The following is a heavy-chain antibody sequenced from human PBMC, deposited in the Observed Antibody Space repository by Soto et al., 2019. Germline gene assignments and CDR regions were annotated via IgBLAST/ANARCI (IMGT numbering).Heavy chain of an antibody. V-gene: IGHV4-59*01. CDR1: GGSISSYY. D-gene: IGHD2-2*01. Sequence: PSGTLSLTSAVSGGSISSYYWSCIRQPPGKGLEWIGYIYYSGSTNYNPSLKSRVTISVDTSKNQFSLKLSSVTAADTAVYYCARDQGSTSSVTPPAWFDPWGQGTLVTVSS. CDR3: ARDQGSTSSVTPPAWFDP. J-gene: IGHJ5*02. CDR2: IYYSGST.